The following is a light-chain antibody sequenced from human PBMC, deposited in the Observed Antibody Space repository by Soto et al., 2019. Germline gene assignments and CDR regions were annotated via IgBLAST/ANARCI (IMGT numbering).Light chain of an antibody. J-gene: IGLJ2*01. CDR1: SGHSNYA. CDR3: QTWGTGIVI. Sequence: QPVLTQSPSASASLGASVKLTCTLSSGHSNYAIAWHQQQPEKGPRYLMKLNRDGSHSKGDGIPNRFSGSSSGAERYLTIXXXXXXXXADYYCQTWGTGIVIFGGGTKLTVL. CDR2: LNRDGSH. V-gene: IGLV4-69*01.